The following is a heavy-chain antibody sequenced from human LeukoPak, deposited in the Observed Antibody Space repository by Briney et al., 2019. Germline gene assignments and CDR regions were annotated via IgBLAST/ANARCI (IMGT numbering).Heavy chain of an antibody. Sequence: GGSLRLSCAASGFTFSSYSMNWVRQAPGKGLEWVSSISSSSSYIYYADSVKGRFTISRDNAKNSLYLQMNSLRAEDTAVYYCAKDRCSSTSCFLRWFDPWGQGTLVTVSS. J-gene: IGHJ5*02. CDR3: AKDRCSSTSCFLRWFDP. D-gene: IGHD2-2*01. V-gene: IGHV3-21*01. CDR2: ISSSSSYI. CDR1: GFTFSSYS.